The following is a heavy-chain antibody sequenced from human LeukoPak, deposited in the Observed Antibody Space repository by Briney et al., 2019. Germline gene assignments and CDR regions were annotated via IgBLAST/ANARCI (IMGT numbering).Heavy chain of an antibody. V-gene: IGHV4-59*01. CDR2: IYYSGST. Sequence: SETLSLTCTVSGGSISSYYWSWIRQPPGKGLEWIGYIYYSGSTNYNPSLKSRVTISVDTSKNQFPLKLSSVTAADTAVYYCARERESSSHFDYWGQGTLVTVSS. CDR3: ARERESSSHFDY. J-gene: IGHJ4*02. CDR1: GGSISSYY. D-gene: IGHD6-6*01.